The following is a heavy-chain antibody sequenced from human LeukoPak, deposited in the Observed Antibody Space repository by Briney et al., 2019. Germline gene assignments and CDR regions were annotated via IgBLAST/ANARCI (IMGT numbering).Heavy chain of an antibody. Sequence: GGSLRLSCATSGFSFSSYGMHWVRQAPGKGLEWVAVLWYDGSNKYYADSVKGRFTISRDNSKNTLYLQMNSLRVEDTAVYYCARDELREWLVGYYFDYWGQGTLVTVSS. V-gene: IGHV3-33*01. CDR2: LWYDGSNK. D-gene: IGHD6-19*01. J-gene: IGHJ4*02. CDR3: ARDELREWLVGYYFDY. CDR1: GFSFSSYG.